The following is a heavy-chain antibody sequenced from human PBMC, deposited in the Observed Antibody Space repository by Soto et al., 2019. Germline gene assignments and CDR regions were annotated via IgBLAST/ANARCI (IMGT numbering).Heavy chain of an antibody. Sequence: QVQLVESGGGVVQPGTSLKLSCAVSRVTFSDFGMHWVRQAPGKGLEWVGMISKDGSEKHYGDSVTGRFTISRDNSNNMLFLLMSSLRPNDTAVYYCAKVRVPTPFYQYYGLDVWGQGTTVTV. CDR2: ISKDGSEK. CDR3: AKVRVPTPFYQYYGLDV. D-gene: IGHD2-15*01. J-gene: IGHJ6*02. CDR1: RVTFSDFG. V-gene: IGHV3-30*18.